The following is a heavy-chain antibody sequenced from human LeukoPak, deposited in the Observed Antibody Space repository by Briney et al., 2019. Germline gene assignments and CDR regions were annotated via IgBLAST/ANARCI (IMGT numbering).Heavy chain of an antibody. CDR3: AREQDSGDFDY. Sequence: SETLSLTCTISCGSDRSGTSYWSWIRQPRGEELEWFGYISYIGNTNYHPSLKSPVTISKDTSKNHFSLKLSSVTAADTGVCNCAREQDSGDFDYWGQGVLVTVAT. J-gene: IGHJ4*02. CDR2: ISYIGNT. D-gene: IGHD3-10*01. CDR1: CGSDRSGTSY. V-gene: IGHV4-61*01.